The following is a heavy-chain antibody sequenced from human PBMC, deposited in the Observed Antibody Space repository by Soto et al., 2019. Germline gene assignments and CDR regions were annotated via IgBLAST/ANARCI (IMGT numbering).Heavy chain of an antibody. J-gene: IGHJ3*02. D-gene: IGHD7-27*01. CDR3: ARATCVSANLDAFDI. CDR1: GASITSGGYY. V-gene: IGHV4-31*03. Sequence: QVQLQESGPGLVNHSQTLSLTCTFSGASITSGGYYWTWIRQHPGKGLEWTGHIYYSGTTYYSPSLSSRFTMSVDTSKNPVARRRSSVTAADTAVYYWARATCVSANLDAFDIWGQATMVTVSS. CDR2: IYYSGTT.